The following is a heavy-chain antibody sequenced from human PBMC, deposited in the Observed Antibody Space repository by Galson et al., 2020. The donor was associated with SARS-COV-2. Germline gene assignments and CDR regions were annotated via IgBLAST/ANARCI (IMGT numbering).Heavy chain of an antibody. J-gene: IGHJ4*02. CDR3: AKDDLPVGDDS. V-gene: IGHV4-39*07. Sequence: SQTLSLTCTVSGGSISGSSHFWAWIRQPPGKGLEWIGSVYYSGSTYYNPSLTSRVTILVDTSKNQFSLKLNSATAADTAVYYCAKDDLPVGDDSWGLGTLVTVSS. CDR2: VYYSGST. D-gene: IGHD1-26*01. CDR1: GGSISGSSHF.